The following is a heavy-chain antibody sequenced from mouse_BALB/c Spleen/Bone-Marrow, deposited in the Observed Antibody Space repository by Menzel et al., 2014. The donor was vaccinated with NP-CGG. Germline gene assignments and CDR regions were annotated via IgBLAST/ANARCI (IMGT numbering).Heavy chain of an antibody. CDR1: GYTFTNYW. J-gene: IGHJ4*01. D-gene: IGHD1-1*01. CDR3: ARHYYGSSDAMDY. Sequence: QVQLQQSGAELVKPGASVKLSCKTSGYTFTNYWIRWVKQRPGQGLGWIGEIFPGTGTTYYNEKFKGKATLTIDTSSSTAYMQLSSLTSEDSAVYFCARHYYGSSDAMDYWGQGTSVTVSS. V-gene: IGHV1S132*01. CDR2: IFPGTGTT.